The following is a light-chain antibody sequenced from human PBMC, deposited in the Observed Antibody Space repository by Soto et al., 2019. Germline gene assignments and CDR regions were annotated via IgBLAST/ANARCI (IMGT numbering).Light chain of an antibody. CDR2: DVT. Sequence: QSVLTQPASVSGSPGQSITISCTGTSSDVGGYNYVSWYQQHPGKAPKLMIYDVTYQPSWASNRFSGSKSGNTASLTISGLQAEDEADYYCSSYTTNSTYVFGTGTKLTVL. V-gene: IGLV2-14*01. CDR1: SSDVGGYNY. CDR3: SSYTTNSTYV. J-gene: IGLJ1*01.